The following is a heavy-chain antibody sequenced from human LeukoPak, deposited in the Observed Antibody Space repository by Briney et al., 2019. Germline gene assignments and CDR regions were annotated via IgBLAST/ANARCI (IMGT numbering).Heavy chain of an antibody. CDR2: IKQDGSDK. CDR1: GFTFSNYW. J-gene: IGHJ4*02. CDR3: VRGYCSGGSCYTY. D-gene: IGHD2-15*01. V-gene: IGHV3-7*01. Sequence: PGGSLRLSCAGSGFTFSNYWMSWIRQAPGKGLEWVANIKQDGSDKNYVDSVKGRFTISRDNAKNSLYLQMNSLRAEDTAVYYCVRGYCSGGSCYTYWGQGTLVTVSS.